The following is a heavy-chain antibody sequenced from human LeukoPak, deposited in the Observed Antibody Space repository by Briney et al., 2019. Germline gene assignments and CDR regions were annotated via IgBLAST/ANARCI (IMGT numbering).Heavy chain of an antibody. CDR2: IYYSGSS. Sequence: SETLSLTCTVSGGSISSHYWCWIRQPPGKGLEWIGYIYYSGSSKYNPSLKSRVTISVDTSKNQFSLKLSSVTAAATAVYYCARLYDSSGYTNWLDPWGQGTLVTVSS. D-gene: IGHD3-22*01. V-gene: IGHV4-59*11. J-gene: IGHJ5*02. CDR1: GGSISSHY. CDR3: ARLYDSSGYTNWLDP.